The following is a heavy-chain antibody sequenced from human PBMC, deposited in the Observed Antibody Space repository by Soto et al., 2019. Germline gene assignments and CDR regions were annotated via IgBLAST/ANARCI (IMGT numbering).Heavy chain of an antibody. V-gene: IGHV3-48*01. Sequence: EVQLVESGGALVQPGGSLRLSCAASGFTFSIYSMNWVRQAPGKGLEWVSYLSSSSGTIHYAEFVKGRLTISRDNAKNLLYLQMSILRAEDTAVYYCAREPRTAVGATGLFHYWGQGTLVTVSS. J-gene: IGHJ4*02. CDR2: LSSSSGTI. D-gene: IGHD1-26*01. CDR1: GFTFSIYS. CDR3: AREPRTAVGATGLFHY.